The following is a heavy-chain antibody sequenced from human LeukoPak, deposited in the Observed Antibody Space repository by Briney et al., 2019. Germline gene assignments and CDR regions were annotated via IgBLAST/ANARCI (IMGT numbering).Heavy chain of an antibody. J-gene: IGHJ4*02. D-gene: IGHD7-27*01. Sequence: ASVKVSCKASGYTFTSYDFNWVRQATGQRPEWMGWMSPNSGDTGYAQKFQDRVTMTKNTSISTAYMELSSLRSDDTAVYYCARGPPNWGYDYWGPGTLVTVSS. CDR2: MSPNSGDT. V-gene: IGHV1-8*01. CDR3: ARGPPNWGYDY. CDR1: GYTFTSYD.